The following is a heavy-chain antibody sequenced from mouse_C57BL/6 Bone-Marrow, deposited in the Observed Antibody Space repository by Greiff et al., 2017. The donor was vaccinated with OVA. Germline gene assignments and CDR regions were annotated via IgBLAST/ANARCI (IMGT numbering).Heavy chain of an antibody. D-gene: IGHD1-1*01. V-gene: IGHV6-6*01. CDR3: TRGGYYGDAMDY. CDR1: GFTFSDAW. Sequence: EVKLVESGGGLVQPGGSMKLSCAASGFTFSDAWMDWVRQSPEKGLEWVAEIRNKANNHATYYAESVKGRFTISRDDSKSSVYLQMNSLRAEDTGIYYCTRGGYYGDAMDYWGQGTSVTVSS. CDR2: IRNKANNHAT. J-gene: IGHJ4*01.